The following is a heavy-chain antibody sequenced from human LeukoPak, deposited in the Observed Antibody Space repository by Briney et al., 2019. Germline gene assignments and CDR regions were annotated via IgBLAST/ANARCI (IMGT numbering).Heavy chain of an antibody. CDR3: ARGLVQGHFDY. Sequence: SETLSLTCAVYGGSFSGYYWSWIRQPPGKGLEWIGEINHSGSTNYNPSLKSRVTMSVDTSKSQFSLKLSSVTAADTAVYYCARGLVQGHFDYWGQGTLVTVSS. CDR2: INHSGST. J-gene: IGHJ4*02. D-gene: IGHD6-13*01. V-gene: IGHV4-34*01. CDR1: GGSFSGYY.